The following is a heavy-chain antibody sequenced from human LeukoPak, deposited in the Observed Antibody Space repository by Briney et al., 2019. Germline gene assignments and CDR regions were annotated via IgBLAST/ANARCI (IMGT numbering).Heavy chain of an antibody. CDR2: INSDGSST. V-gene: IGHV3-74*01. Sequence: PGGSLRLSCAASGFTFSSYWMHWVRQALGKGLVWVSRINSDGSSTSYADSVKGRFTISRDNAKNTLYLQMNSLRAEDTAVYYCARDHITMVRGVTSFYYYYYMDVWGKGTTVTVSS. CDR1: GFTFSSYW. J-gene: IGHJ6*03. CDR3: ARDHITMVRGVTSFYYYYYMDV. D-gene: IGHD3-10*01.